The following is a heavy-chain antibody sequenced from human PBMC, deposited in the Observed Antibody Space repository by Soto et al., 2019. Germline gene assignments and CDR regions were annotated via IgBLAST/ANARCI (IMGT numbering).Heavy chain of an antibody. D-gene: IGHD3-22*01. J-gene: IGHJ4*02. V-gene: IGHV1-69*01. CDR1: GGTFSSYV. CDR3: VRAWAGYSDTSGYYWSFDN. Sequence: QVQLVQSGAEVKKPGSSVKVSCKASGGTFSSYVITWVRQAPGQGLEWMGGIIPIFGTTNYAQKFQGRVTITADEFTSVVYIELSSLRSEDTAVYYCVRAWAGYSDTSGYYWSFDNWGQGTLVTVSS. CDR2: IIPIFGTT.